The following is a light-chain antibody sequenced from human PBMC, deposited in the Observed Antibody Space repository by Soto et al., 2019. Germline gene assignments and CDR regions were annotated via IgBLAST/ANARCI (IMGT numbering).Light chain of an antibody. Sequence: EIVLTKYRVTLSLSQGERATLSCGFIQSVSSSYLAWYQQKPGQSPRLLIYDASNRATGIPARFSGSGSGIDFTLTISSLEPEDFAVYYCQQRSNWPSITFGQGTLLET. CDR2: DAS. CDR1: QSVSSSY. CDR3: QQRSNWPSIT. J-gene: IGKJ5*01. V-gene: IGKV3D-20*02.